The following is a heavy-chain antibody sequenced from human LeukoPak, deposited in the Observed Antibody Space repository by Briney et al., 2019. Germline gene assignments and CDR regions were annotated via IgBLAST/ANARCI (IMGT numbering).Heavy chain of an antibody. J-gene: IGHJ4*02. CDR2: INPSGGST. CDR3: ARSYCTNGVCYRPYYFDY. D-gene: IGHD2-8*01. Sequence: ASVKVSCKASGYTFTSYYMHRVRQAPGQGLEWMGIINPSGGSTSYAQKFQGRVTMTRDTSTSTVYMELSSLRSEDTAVYYCARSYCTNGVCYRPYYFDYWGQGTLVTVSS. CDR1: GYTFTSYY. V-gene: IGHV1-46*01.